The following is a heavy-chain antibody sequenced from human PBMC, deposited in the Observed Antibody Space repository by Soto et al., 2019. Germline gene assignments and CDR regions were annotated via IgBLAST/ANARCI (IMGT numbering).Heavy chain of an antibody. CDR3: ARCYGGRCFSQFDC. CDR1: GFSLSTGGVG. V-gene: IGHV2-5*02. D-gene: IGHD2-15*01. CDR2: IYWDDDK. J-gene: IGHJ4*02. Sequence: QITLKESGPTLVNPTQTLTLTCIFSGFSLSTGGVGVGWIRQPPGKALEWLAVIYWDDDKRYSPSLKSRLTITKDTSKNQVVLILTNMDPVDTATYYCARCYGGRCFSQFDCWGQGTLVTVSS.